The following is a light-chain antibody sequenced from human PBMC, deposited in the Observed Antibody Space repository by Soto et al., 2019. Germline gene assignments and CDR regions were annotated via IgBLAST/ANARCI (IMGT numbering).Light chain of an antibody. J-gene: IGKJ2*01. CDR1: QSVSRN. CDR3: QQYNTWPLYT. V-gene: IGKV3-15*01. CDR2: DAS. Sequence: EIVMTQSPATLSVSPGERATLSCRASQSVSRNLAWYQQRPGRAPRLLIYDASTGATDIPARFSGSGSGTEFTLPISSLQSEDFAVYYCQQYNTWPLYTFVQGTKLEIK.